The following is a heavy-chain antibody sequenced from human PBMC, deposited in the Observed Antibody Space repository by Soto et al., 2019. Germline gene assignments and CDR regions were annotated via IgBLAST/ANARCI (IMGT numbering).Heavy chain of an antibody. J-gene: IGHJ4*02. Sequence: ASETLSLTCSVSIFSINSRRYWGWIRQPPGKGLEWIASIYNTVSTHYNPSLKSRATISLDTSQNQFSLRLNSVTAADTAIYYCARNASGRYFDYWGPGRLVTVSS. CDR3: ARNASGRYFDY. D-gene: IGHD6-19*01. CDR2: IYNTVST. V-gene: IGHV4-38-2*02. CDR1: IFSINSRRY.